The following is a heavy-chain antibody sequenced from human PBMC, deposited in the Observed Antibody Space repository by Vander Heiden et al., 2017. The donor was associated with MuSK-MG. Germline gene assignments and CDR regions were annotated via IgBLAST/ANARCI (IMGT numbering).Heavy chain of an antibody. V-gene: IGHV4-39*01. Sequence: QLQLQESGPGLVKPSETLSLTCIVSGGSISRSSHYWGWIRQPPGKGLEWIGSIYYSGSTYNNPSLESGVTISVDTSKNQFSLKLTSVTAADTAVYYCARQWELIAFDIWGQGTMVPVSS. D-gene: IGHD1-26*01. J-gene: IGHJ3*02. CDR2: IYYSGST. CDR3: ARQWELIAFDI. CDR1: GGSISRSSHY.